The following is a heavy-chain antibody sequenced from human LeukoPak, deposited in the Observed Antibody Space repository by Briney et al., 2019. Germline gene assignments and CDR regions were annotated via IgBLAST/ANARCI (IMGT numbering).Heavy chain of an antibody. D-gene: IGHD3-3*01. Sequence: PSETLSLTCTVSGGSISSSSYYWGWIRQTPGKGLEWIGNIYYSGSTYHNPSLKSRVIISVDTSKNQFSLKLNSVTAADTAVYYCATGWSGYYWTTWGQGTLVAVSS. V-gene: IGHV4-39*07. CDR1: GGSISSSSYY. CDR3: ATGWSGYYWTT. J-gene: IGHJ5*02. CDR2: IYYSGST.